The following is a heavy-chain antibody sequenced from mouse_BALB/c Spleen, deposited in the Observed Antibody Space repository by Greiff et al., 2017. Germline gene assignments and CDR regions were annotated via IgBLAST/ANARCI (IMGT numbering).Heavy chain of an antibody. Sequence: EVKLMESGGGLVKPGGSLKLSCAASGFTFSSYAMSWVRQTPEKRLEWVASISSGGSTYYPDSVKGRFTISRDNARNILYLQMSSLRSEDTAMYYCAREGPLYDYGSSYGAMDYWGQGTSVTVSS. D-gene: IGHD1-1*01. V-gene: IGHV5-6-5*01. J-gene: IGHJ4*01. CDR3: AREGPLYDYGSSYGAMDY. CDR2: ISSGGST. CDR1: GFTFSSYA.